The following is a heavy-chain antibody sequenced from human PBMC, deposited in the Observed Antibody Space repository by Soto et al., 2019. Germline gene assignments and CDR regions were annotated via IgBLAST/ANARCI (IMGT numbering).Heavy chain of an antibody. Sequence: GGSLRLSCAASGFTFSSYAMHWVRQAPGKGLEWVAVISYDGSNKYYADSVKGRFTISRDNSKNTLYLQMNSLRAEDTAVYYCASRVGYGEDYYYYYGMDVWGQGTTVTVSS. D-gene: IGHD4-17*01. CDR1: GFTFSSYA. CDR3: ASRVGYGEDYYYYYGMDV. CDR2: ISYDGSNK. V-gene: IGHV3-30-3*01. J-gene: IGHJ6*02.